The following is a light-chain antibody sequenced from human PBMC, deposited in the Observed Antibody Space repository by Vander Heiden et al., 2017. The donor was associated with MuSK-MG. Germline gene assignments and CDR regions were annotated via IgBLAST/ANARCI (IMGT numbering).Light chain of an antibody. J-gene: IGLJ2*01. CDR1: SGSVSTSYY. V-gene: IGLV8-61*01. Sequence: QTVVTQEPSFSVSPGGTVTLTCGLSSGSVSTSYYPSWYQQTPGPAPRTLIFSTSTRSSGVPDRFSGSILGNKAALTITGAQADDESDYYCVLYMGSGIYEFGGGTKLTVL. CDR2: STS. CDR3: VLYMGSGIYE.